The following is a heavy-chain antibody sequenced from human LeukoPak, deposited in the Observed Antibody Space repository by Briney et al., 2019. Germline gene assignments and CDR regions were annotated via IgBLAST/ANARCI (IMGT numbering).Heavy chain of an antibody. Sequence: GSLRLSCAASGLTFSSYAMSWVRQAPGKGLEWVSAISASGSITYYADSMKGRFTTSRDNSKNTLDLQMNSLRAEDTAVYYCAKSVLTGYGKGYVDFWGQGTLVTVSS. D-gene: IGHD3-9*01. V-gene: IGHV3-23*01. CDR1: GLTFSSYA. CDR2: ISASGSIT. J-gene: IGHJ4*02. CDR3: AKSVLTGYGKGYVDF.